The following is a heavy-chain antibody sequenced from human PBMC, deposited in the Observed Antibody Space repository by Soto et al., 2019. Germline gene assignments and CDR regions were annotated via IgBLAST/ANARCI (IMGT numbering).Heavy chain of an antibody. CDR2: ISGTSSYI. D-gene: IGHD3-22*01. Sequence: PGGSLRLSCVASGFNLSTYSMNWVRQAPGKGLEWVSCISGTSSYIFDADSVRGRFTISRDNAKNSVYLQMNSLRAEDTAVYYCARDFAYYDSSGYYEGMSWFDPWGQGTLVTVSS. CDR1: GFNLSTYS. CDR3: ARDFAYYDSSGYYEGMSWFDP. J-gene: IGHJ5*02. V-gene: IGHV3-21*01.